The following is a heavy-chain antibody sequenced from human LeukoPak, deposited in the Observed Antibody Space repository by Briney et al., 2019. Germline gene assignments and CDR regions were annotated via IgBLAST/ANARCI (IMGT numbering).Heavy chain of an antibody. V-gene: IGHV1-18*01. CDR1: GYSFISYG. J-gene: IGHJ3*02. CDR2: ISVHNGNT. Sequence: ASVKVSCKASGYSFISYGFTWVRQAPGQGLEWMGWISVHNGNTNYAQKLQGRVTMTTDTSTSTAYMELRSLRSDDTAVYYCARGGDAFDIWGQGTMVTVSS. CDR3: ARGGDAFDI.